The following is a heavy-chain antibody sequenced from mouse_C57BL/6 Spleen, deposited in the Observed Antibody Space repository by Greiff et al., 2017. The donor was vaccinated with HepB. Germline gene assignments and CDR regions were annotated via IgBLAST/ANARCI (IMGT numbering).Heavy chain of an antibody. CDR2: IDPSDSYT. D-gene: IGHD4-1*01. J-gene: IGHJ4*01. CDR3: ARGLGHYYAMDY. Sequence: VQLQQSGAELVKPGASVKLSCKASGYTFTSYWMQWVKQRPGQGLEWIGEIDPSDSYTNYNQKFKGKATLTVDTSSSTAYMQLSSLTSEDSAVYYCARGLGHYYAMDYWGQGTSVTVSS. V-gene: IGHV1-50*01. CDR1: GYTFTSYW.